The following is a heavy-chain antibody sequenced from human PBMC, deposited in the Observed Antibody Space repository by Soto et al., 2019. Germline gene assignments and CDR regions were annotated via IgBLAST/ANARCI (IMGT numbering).Heavy chain of an antibody. CDR3: ARSYYGSTGFAVDP. J-gene: IGHJ5*02. V-gene: IGHV4-59*02. Sequence: QMQLQASGPGLVKPSETLSLTCNVSGASVSNGYWSWIRQPPGKGLEWIGFMYFGGSFNYNPALSSRVNISVEASQNQFCMKLTSVTASDTAVYFCARSYYGSTGFAVDPWGQGTRVTVSS. D-gene: IGHD3-22*01. CDR2: MYFGGSF. CDR1: GASVSNGY.